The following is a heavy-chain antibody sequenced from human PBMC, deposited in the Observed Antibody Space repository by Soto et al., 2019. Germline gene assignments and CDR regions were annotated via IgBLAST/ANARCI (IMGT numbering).Heavy chain of an antibody. CDR1: GGTFSSYT. CDR3: ARGRSTVTSMMFYYYGMDV. V-gene: IGHV1-69*02. D-gene: IGHD4-17*01. CDR2: IIPILGIA. J-gene: IGHJ6*02. Sequence: QVQLVQSGAEVKKPGSSVKVSCKASGGTFSSYTISWVRQAPGQGLEWMGRIIPILGIANYAQKFQGRVTITADKXXSXAXXELSSLRSEDTAVYYCARGRSTVTSMMFYYYGMDVWGQGTTVTVSS.